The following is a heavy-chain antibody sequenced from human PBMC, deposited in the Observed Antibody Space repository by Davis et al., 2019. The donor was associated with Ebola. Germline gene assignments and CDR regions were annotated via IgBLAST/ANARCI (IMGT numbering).Heavy chain of an antibody. CDR1: GNGFTSYW. J-gene: IGHJ5*02. V-gene: IGHV5-51*01. D-gene: IGHD3-16*01. Sequence: GESLKISCKNSGNGFTSYWIAWVRQTPGKGLEWMGIIYPGDSDTRYSPSFQGQVTISADKSISTAYLQWSSLKASDTAMYYCARRLGEWFNWFDPWGQGTLVTVSS. CDR3: ARRLGEWFNWFDP. CDR2: IYPGDSDT.